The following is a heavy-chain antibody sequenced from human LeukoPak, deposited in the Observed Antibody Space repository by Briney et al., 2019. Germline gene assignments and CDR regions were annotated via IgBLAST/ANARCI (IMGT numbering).Heavy chain of an antibody. J-gene: IGHJ3*02. D-gene: IGHD5-12*01. Sequence: ASVKVSCKASGYTFTSYGISWVRQAPGQGLEWMGWISAYNGNTNYAQKLQGRVTMTTDTSTSTAYMELRSLRSDDTAVYYCARDNPRLRGGDAFDIWGQGTMVTVSS. CDR3: ARDNPRLRGGDAFDI. V-gene: IGHV1-18*01. CDR1: GYTFTSYG. CDR2: ISAYNGNT.